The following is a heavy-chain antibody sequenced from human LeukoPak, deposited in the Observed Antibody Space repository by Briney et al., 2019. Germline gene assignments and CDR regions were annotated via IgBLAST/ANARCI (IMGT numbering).Heavy chain of an antibody. CDR1: GGSISSYY. CDR2: IYYSGST. D-gene: IGHD4-17*01. Sequence: SETLSLTCTVSGGSISSYYWSWIRQPPGKGLEWIGSIYYSGSTYYNPSLKSRVTISVDTSKNQFSLKLSSVTAADTAVYYCARPMTTVTTWVLDAFDIWGQGTMVTVSS. CDR3: ARPMTTVTTWVLDAFDI. J-gene: IGHJ3*02. V-gene: IGHV4-59*05.